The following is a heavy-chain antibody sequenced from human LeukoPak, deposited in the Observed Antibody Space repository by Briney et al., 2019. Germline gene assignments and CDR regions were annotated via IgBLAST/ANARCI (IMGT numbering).Heavy chain of an antibody. V-gene: IGHV3-30-3*01. D-gene: IGHD5-24*01. Sequence: GGSLRLSCAASGFTFSSYAMHWVRQAPGKGLEWVAVISYDGSKKYYADSVKGRFTISRDNSENTLYLQMNSLRAEDTAVYYCARDPTQRWLQWGYFDYWGQGTLVTVSS. CDR3: ARDPTQRWLQWGYFDY. CDR1: GFTFSSYA. J-gene: IGHJ4*02. CDR2: ISYDGSKK.